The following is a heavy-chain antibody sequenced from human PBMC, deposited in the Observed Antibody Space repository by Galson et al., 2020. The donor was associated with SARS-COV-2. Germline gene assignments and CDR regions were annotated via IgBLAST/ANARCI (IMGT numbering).Heavy chain of an antibody. J-gene: IGHJ4*02. D-gene: IGHD2-2*01. Sequence: SVKVSCKASGRNFNNYAISWVRQAPGQGLEWLGGIIPALGTPSYAQKFRGRVTITADKSTNTVYMEVTSLRSEDSAVYYCARDSEAYSTSWFVMMGYWGLGTRVTVSS. CDR3: ARDSEAYSTSWFVMMGY. CDR1: GRNFNNYA. CDR2: IIPALGTP. V-gene: IGHV1-69*06.